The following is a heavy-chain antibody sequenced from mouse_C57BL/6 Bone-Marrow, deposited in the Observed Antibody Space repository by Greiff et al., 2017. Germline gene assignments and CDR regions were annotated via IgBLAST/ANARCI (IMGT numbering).Heavy chain of an antibody. D-gene: IGHD1-1*01. J-gene: IGHJ1*03. CDR2: IYPGNSDT. Sequence: EVHLVESGTVLARPGASVKMSCKTSGYTFTSYWMHWVKQRPGQGLEWIGAIYPGNSDTSYNQKFKGKAKLTAVTSASTAYMELSSLTNEDSAVYYGTRSLICYYGSSLGDVDVWGTGTTVTVSS. V-gene: IGHV1-5*01. CDR1: GYTFTSYW. CDR3: TRSLICYYGSSLGDVDV.